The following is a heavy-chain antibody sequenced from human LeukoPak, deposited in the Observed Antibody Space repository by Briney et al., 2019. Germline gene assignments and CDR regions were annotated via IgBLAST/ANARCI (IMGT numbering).Heavy chain of an antibody. CDR3: ARHSYGYYFDY. CDR2: MNPNSGNT. J-gene: IGHJ4*02. V-gene: IGHV1-8*01. Sequence: ASVKVSCKASGYTFTSYDINWVRQATGQGLEWMGWMNPNSGNTGYAQKLQGRVTMTTDTSTSTAYMELRSLRSDDTAVYYCARHSYGYYFDYWGQGTLVTVSS. CDR1: GYTFTSYD. D-gene: IGHD5-18*01.